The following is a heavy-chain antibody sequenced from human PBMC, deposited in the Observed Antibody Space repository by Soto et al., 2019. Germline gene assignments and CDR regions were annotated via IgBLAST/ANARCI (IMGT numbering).Heavy chain of an antibody. J-gene: IGHJ1*01. CDR3: ARIESSSWYEPEYFQH. CDR2: IYYSGST. CDR1: GGSISSGDYY. Sequence: SETLSLTCTVSGGSISSGDYYWSWIRQPPGKGLEWIGYIYYSGSTNYNPSLKSRVTISVDTSKNQFSLKLSSVTAADTAVFYCARIESSSWYEPEYFQHWGQGILVTVSS. D-gene: IGHD6-13*01. V-gene: IGHV4-61*08.